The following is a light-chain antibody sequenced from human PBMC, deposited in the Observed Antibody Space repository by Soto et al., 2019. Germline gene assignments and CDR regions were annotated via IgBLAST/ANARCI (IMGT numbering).Light chain of an antibody. CDR2: GAS. CDR3: QQYNNWPPWT. V-gene: IGKV3-15*01. CDR1: QTISSRY. Sequence: PGERATLSCRASQTISSRYLTWYQQKSGQAPRLLIYGASTRATGIPARFSGSGSGTEFTLTISSLQSEDFAVYYCQQYNNWPPWTFGQGTKVDIK. J-gene: IGKJ1*01.